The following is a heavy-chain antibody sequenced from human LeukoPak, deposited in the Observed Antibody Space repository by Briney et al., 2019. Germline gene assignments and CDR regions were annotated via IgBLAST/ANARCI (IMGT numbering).Heavy chain of an antibody. D-gene: IGHD6-19*01. CDR1: GGSISSSSYY. V-gene: IGHV4-39*01. Sequence: PSETLSLTCTVSGGSISSSSYYWGWIHQPPGKGLEGIGSIYYSGTTYYNPSLKSRVTISLDASKNQFSLKLSSVTAADTAVYYCARQVGGGRWYFDYWGQGTLVTVSS. CDR3: ARQVGGGRWYFDY. J-gene: IGHJ4*02. CDR2: IYYSGTT.